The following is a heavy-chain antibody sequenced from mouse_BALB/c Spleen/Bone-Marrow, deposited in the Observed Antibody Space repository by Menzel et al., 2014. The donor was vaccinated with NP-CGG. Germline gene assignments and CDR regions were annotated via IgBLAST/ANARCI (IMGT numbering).Heavy chain of an antibody. Sequence: EVHLVESGPELVKPGASVKISCKTSGYTFTEYTMHWVKQSHGKSLEWIGGINPNNGGTSYNQKFKGKATLTVDKSSSTAYMELRSLTSEDSAVYYCTRDDSPYWYFDVWGAGTTVTVSS. J-gene: IGHJ1*01. CDR2: INPNNGGT. D-gene: IGHD2-4*01. CDR3: TRDDSPYWYFDV. V-gene: IGHV1-18*01. CDR1: GYTFTEYT.